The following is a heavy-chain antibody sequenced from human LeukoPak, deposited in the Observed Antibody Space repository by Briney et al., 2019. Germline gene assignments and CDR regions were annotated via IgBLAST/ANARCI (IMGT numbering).Heavy chain of an antibody. CDR3: ARAPDPTGMDV. V-gene: IGHV3-48*03. J-gene: IGHJ6*04. CDR2: ISSSGSTI. Sequence: GGSLRLSCAASGFTFSSYEINWVRQAPGKGLEWVSYISSSGSTIYYADSVKGRFTISRDNAKNSLYLQMNSLRAEDTAVYYCARAPDPTGMDVWGKGTTVTVSS. CDR1: GFTFSSYE.